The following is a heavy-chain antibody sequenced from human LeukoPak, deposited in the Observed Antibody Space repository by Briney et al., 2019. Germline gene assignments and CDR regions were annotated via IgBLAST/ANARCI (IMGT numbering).Heavy chain of an antibody. J-gene: IGHJ5*02. Sequence: PGRSLRLSCAASGFTFNSYAMHWVRQAPGKGLEWVAVISYDESNKYYADSVKGRFTISRDNSKNTLYLQMNSLRAEDPAVYYCARGQWFGELLFQPPRWFDPWGQGTLVTVSS. CDR1: GFTFNSYA. CDR3: ARGQWFGELLFQPPRWFDP. D-gene: IGHD3-10*01. CDR2: ISYDESNK. V-gene: IGHV3-30-3*01.